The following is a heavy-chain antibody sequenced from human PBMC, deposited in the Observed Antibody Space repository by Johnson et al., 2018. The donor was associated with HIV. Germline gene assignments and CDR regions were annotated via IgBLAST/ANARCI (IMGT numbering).Heavy chain of an antibody. CDR3: ARDSPRIQLWDDAFDI. V-gene: IGHV3-30-3*01. D-gene: IGHD5-18*01. J-gene: IGHJ3*02. CDR1: GFTFSSYA. Sequence: QVQLVESVGGVVQPGRSLRLSCAASGFTFSSYAMHWVRQTPGKGLEWVAIISYDGSNKYYADSVKGRFTISRDNSKNTLYLQMNRLRAEDTAVYYCARDSPRIQLWDDAFDIWGQGTMVTVSS. CDR2: ISYDGSNK.